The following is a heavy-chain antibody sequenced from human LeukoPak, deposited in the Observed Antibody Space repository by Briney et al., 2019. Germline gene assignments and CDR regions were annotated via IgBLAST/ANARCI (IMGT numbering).Heavy chain of an antibody. D-gene: IGHD3-22*01. V-gene: IGHV4-4*07. CDR2: VYTSGST. CDR3: ARSVYYYDTPIWFDP. Sequence: SETMSLTCTVAGASISSYYWSWIRQPAGKGLEWIGRVYTSGSTNYNPSLKSRVTVSGDTPKNQLSLKLSSVSAADTAVYYCARSVYYYDTPIWFDPWGQGTLVTVSS. J-gene: IGHJ5*02. CDR1: GASISSYY.